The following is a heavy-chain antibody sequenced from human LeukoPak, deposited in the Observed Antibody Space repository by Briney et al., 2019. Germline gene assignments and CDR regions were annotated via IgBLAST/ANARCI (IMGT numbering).Heavy chain of an antibody. Sequence: SETLSLTCTVSGGSISSGSYYWSWIRQPAGKGLEWIGRIYTSGSTNYNPSLKSRVTISVDTSKNQFSLKLSSVTAADTAVYYCARDEEDGYNSGIGYWGQGTLVTVSS. CDR2: IYTSGST. CDR3: ARDEEDGYNSGIGY. D-gene: IGHD5-24*01. V-gene: IGHV4-61*02. J-gene: IGHJ4*02. CDR1: GGSISSGSYY.